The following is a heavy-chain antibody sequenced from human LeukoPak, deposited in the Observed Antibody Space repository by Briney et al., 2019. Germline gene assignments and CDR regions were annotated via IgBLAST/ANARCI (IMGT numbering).Heavy chain of an antibody. D-gene: IGHD3-10*01. Sequence: SETLSLTCTVSNASISSNTYYRAWIRQPPGKGLEYIGSINYRGSTYYNPSLKSRVTLSVDTSKNQFSLKLSSVTAADTAVYYCAREGYYGSGTQGGIGYWGQGTLVTVSS. J-gene: IGHJ4*02. CDR1: NASISSNTYY. V-gene: IGHV4-39*07. CDR3: AREGYYGSGTQGGIGY. CDR2: INYRGST.